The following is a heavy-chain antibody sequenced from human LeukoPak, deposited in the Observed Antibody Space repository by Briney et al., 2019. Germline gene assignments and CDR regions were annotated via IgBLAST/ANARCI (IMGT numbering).Heavy chain of an antibody. CDR1: GGTFSSYA. Sequence: ASVKVSCKASGGTFSSYAISWVRQAPGQGLEWMGGIIPIFGTANYAQKFQGRVTITADESTSTAYMELSSLRSEDTAVYYCARASDYGDYPDAFDIWGQGTMVTVSS. CDR3: ARASDYGDYPDAFDI. CDR2: IIPIFGTA. J-gene: IGHJ3*02. V-gene: IGHV1-69*13. D-gene: IGHD4-17*01.